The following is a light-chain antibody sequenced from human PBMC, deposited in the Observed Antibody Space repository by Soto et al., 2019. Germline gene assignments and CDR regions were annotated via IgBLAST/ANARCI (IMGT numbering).Light chain of an antibody. V-gene: IGLV1-44*01. CDR3: ATWDDSLNARGV. CDR2: KNN. CDR1: RSNIGNNA. J-gene: IGLJ3*02. Sequence: QSVLTQTPSASGTPGQTVTISCSGSRSNIGNNAVSWYQQFPGTAPKLLIYKNNQRPSGVPDRFSGYKSGTSASLAISGLQSEDEPDYYCATWDDSLNARGVFGGGTKLTVL.